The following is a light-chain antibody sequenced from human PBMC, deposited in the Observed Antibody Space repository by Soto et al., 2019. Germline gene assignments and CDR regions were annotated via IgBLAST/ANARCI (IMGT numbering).Light chain of an antibody. CDR3: QQRSNWQIP. V-gene: IGKV3D-20*02. CDR2: GAS. Sequence: EIVLTQSPGTLSLSPGERATLSCRASQSVSSSALAWYQQKPGQAPRRLIYGASSRAPGIPDRFSGRGSGTDFPLTISRLEPEDFAVYYCQQRSNWQIPFGQGKRPEIK. J-gene: IGKJ5*01. CDR1: QSVSSSA.